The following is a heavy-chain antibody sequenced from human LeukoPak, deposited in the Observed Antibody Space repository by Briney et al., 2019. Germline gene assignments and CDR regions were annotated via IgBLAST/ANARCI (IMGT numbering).Heavy chain of an antibody. CDR2: IYSGGST. V-gene: IGHV3-53*01. J-gene: IGHJ3*02. D-gene: IGHD3-22*01. Sequence: GGSLRLSCATSGFTFSDYYMSWVRQAPGKGLEWVSVIYSGGSTYYADSVKGRFTISRDNSKNTLYLQMNSLRAEDTAVYYCATHYYDSSGYYRIDAFDIWGQGTMVTVSS. CDR3: ATHYYDSSGYYRIDAFDI. CDR1: GFTFSDYY.